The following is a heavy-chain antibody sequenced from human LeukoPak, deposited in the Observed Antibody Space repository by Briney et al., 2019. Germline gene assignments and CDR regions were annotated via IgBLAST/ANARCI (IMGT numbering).Heavy chain of an antibody. CDR3: ARVHHPYYYYYYGMDV. CDR1: GGSFSGYY. D-gene: IGHD1-1*01. CDR2: INHSGST. J-gene: IGHJ6*02. Sequence: SETLSLTCAVYGGSFSGYYWSWIRQPPGKGLEWIGEINHSGSTNYNPTLKSRVTISVDTSKNQFSLKLSPVTAADTAVYYCARVHHPYYYYYYGMDVWGQGTTVTVSS. V-gene: IGHV4-34*01.